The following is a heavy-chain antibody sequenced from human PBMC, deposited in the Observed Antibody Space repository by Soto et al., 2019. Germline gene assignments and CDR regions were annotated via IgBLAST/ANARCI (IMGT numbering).Heavy chain of an antibody. CDR3: ARELPQRQGRNMDV. Sequence: SETLSLTGTGTCGSMTSGDQYWTWIRHRPGEGLEWFGYINHRGSLYYNPSLKSRVSMSVDTSKNQFSLNLSSVTAADTAVYYCARELPQRQGRNMDVWGQGTTVTVSS. D-gene: IGHD1-1*01. CDR1: CGSMTSGDQY. V-gene: IGHV4-31*03. J-gene: IGHJ6*02. CDR2: INHRGSL.